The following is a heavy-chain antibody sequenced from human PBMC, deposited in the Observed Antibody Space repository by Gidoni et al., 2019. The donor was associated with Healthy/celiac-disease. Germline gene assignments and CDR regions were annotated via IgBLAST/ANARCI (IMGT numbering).Heavy chain of an antibody. CDR1: GFTFRDYY. Sequence: QVQPVESGGGLVKPGGSLRLSCAASGFTFRDYYMSWIRPAPGKGREWVSYIRSSGSTIYYAGSGKGRFTISRDNAKNSLYLQMNSLRAEDTAVYYCARDLKVTLYYMDVWGKVTTVTVSS. V-gene: IGHV3-11*01. CDR2: IRSSGSTI. CDR3: ARDLKVTLYYMDV. J-gene: IGHJ6*03.